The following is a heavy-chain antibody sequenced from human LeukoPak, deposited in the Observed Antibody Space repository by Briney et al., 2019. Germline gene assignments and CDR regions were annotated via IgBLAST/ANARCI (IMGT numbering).Heavy chain of an antibody. D-gene: IGHD3-9*01. CDR3: ARDPGDTDWYNFDF. V-gene: IGHV4-59*11. Sequence: SETLSLTCTVSGVFLSGHFWSWFRRPPGKGLENIGYIHSSGSTNYNPSYKSRVTVSLEMSKNQFSLSLSSVTAADTAVYYCARDPGDTDWYNFDFWGQGILVTVSS. J-gene: IGHJ4*02. CDR2: IHSSGST. CDR1: GVFLSGHF.